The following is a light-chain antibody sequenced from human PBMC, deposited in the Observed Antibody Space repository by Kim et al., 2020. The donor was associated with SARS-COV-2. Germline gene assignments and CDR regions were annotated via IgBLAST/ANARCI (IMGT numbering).Light chain of an antibody. J-gene: IGKJ5*01. CDR1: QDISNY. CDR2: DAS. CDR3: KQYANLPIT. Sequence: DIQMTQSPSSLSASVGDRVTITCQASQDISNYLNWYQQKPGKAPKLLIYDASNLETGVPSRLSGSGSGTDFTFTISSLQPEDIATYYCKQYANLPITFGQGTRLEIK. V-gene: IGKV1-33*01.